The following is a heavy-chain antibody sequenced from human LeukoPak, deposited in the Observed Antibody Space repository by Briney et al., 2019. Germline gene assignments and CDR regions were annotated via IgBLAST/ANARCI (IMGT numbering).Heavy chain of an antibody. CDR3: ARAETGIVAQDAFDI. CDR1: GYSISSGYY. D-gene: IGHD2/OR15-2a*01. Sequence: PSETLSLTCTVSGYSISSGYYWGWIRQPPGKGLEWIGSIYHSGSTYYNLSLKSRVTISVDTSKNQFSLKLSSVTAADTAVYYCARAETGIVAQDAFDIWGQGAMVTVSS. V-gene: IGHV4-38-2*02. CDR2: IYHSGST. J-gene: IGHJ3*02.